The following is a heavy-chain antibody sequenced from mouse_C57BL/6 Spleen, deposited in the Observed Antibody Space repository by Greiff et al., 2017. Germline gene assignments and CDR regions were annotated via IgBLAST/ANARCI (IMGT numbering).Heavy chain of an antibody. CDR1: GYAFSSSW. D-gene: IGHD1-1*01. V-gene: IGHV1-82*01. Sequence: QVQLQQSGPELVKPGASVKISCKASGYAFSSSWMNWVKQRPGKGLEWIGRIYPGDGDTNYNGKFKGKATLTADKSSSTAYLQLSRLTSEDSAVYFWARDYGCSYPFYHRGQGTTLTVA. J-gene: IGHJ2*01. CDR3: ARDYGCSYPFYH. CDR2: IYPGDGDT.